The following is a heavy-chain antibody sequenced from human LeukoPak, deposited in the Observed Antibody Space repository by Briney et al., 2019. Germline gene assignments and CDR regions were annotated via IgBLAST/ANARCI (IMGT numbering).Heavy chain of an antibody. CDR2: IYSGGST. CDR1: GFTVSRNY. J-gene: IGHJ4*02. Sequence: TGGSLRLSCAASGFTVSRNYMSWVRQAPGKGLEWVSEIYSGGSTYYAASVKGRFSISRDNAKNSLYLQMNSLRAEDMALYYCAKEGYGDYEPHLDYWGQGTLVTVSS. D-gene: IGHD4-17*01. CDR3: AKEGYGDYEPHLDY. V-gene: IGHV3-53*05.